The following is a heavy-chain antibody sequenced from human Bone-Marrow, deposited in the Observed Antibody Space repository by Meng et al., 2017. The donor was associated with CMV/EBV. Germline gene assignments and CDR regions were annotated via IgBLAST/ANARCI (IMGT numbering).Heavy chain of an antibody. Sequence: GSLRLSCVVYGGSFSDYYWTWIRQSPGKGLEWIGEIHHSGKTNSNPSVKSRFTISVDTSKSQFSLKLSSATAADTAVYYCAGFVWGIGFDPWGQGTLVTVSS. J-gene: IGHJ5*02. D-gene: IGHD6-13*01. CDR2: IHHSGKT. V-gene: IGHV4-34*01. CDR3: AGFVWGIGFDP. CDR1: GGSFSDYY.